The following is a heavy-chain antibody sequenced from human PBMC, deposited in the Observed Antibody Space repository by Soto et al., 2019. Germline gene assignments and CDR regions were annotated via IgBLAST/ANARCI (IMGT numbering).Heavy chain of an antibody. CDR3: AKVGRSGGPLWDYFDY. CDR2: ISYDGSNK. CDR1: GLTFINYD. J-gene: IGHJ4*02. V-gene: IGHV3-30*18. D-gene: IGHD2-15*01. Sequence: QVQLVESGGGVVQPGRSLRLSCAASGLTFINYDMNWVRQAPGKGLEWVAVISYDGSNKYYADSVKGRFTISRDDSKNXLSLQMNSLRAEDTAVYYCAKVGRSGGPLWDYFDYWGQGTLVTVSS.